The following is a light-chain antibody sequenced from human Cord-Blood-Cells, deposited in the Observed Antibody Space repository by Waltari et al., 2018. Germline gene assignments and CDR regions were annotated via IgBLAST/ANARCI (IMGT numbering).Light chain of an antibody. CDR2: DVS. Sequence: SVLTQPSSVSGSPGQSITISCTGTRSDVGGYNSVSCYQQHPAKAPNLMIYDVSNRPSVVSNRFSGYKSGNTASLTISVLQAEDEADYYCSSYTSSSTLVFGGGTKLTVL. V-gene: IGLV2-14*01. J-gene: IGLJ2*01. CDR1: RSDVGGYNS. CDR3: SSYTSSSTLV.